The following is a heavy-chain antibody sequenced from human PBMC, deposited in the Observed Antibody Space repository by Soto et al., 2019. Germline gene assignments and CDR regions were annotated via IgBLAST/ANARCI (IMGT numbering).Heavy chain of an antibody. Sequence: QVQLVESGGGLVKPGGSLRLSCAASGFTFSDYYMSWIRQAPGKGLEWVSYISSSGSTIYYADSVKGRITISRDNAKNSLDLQMNNLGAEDTAVDYCGGMEEDCSGGSCYWFDPWGQGPLVTVSS. D-gene: IGHD2-15*01. CDR2: ISSSGSTI. V-gene: IGHV3-11*01. CDR3: GGMEEDCSGGSCYWFDP. J-gene: IGHJ5*02. CDR1: GFTFSDYY.